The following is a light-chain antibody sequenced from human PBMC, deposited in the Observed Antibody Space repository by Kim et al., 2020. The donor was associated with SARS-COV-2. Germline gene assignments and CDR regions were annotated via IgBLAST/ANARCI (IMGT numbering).Light chain of an antibody. CDR2: KAS. Sequence: ASVGDRVTITCRASQSISSWLAWYQQKPGKAPKLLIYKASSLESGVPSRFSGSGSGTEFTLTISSLQPDDFATYYCQQYNSYPETFGQGTKVDIK. CDR1: QSISSW. J-gene: IGKJ1*01. CDR3: QQYNSYPET. V-gene: IGKV1-5*03.